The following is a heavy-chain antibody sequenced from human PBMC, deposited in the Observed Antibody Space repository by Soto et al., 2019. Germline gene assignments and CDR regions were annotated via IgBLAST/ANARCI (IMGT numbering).Heavy chain of an antibody. CDR2: VTRSGST. V-gene: IGHV4-4*02. Sequence: QVQLQESGPGLVKPSETLSLTCAVFGESMDNNRWWSWVSQSPGKGLEWIGEVTRSGSTNYNPSLKSRVTMSIVTSNSPLSLHLSSVTAADTPVYYCARQNVSIFCGEVAFFDYWGLGTLVTVSS. J-gene: IGHJ4*02. D-gene: IGHD2-21*01. CDR1: GESMDNNRW. CDR3: ARQNVSIFCGEVAFFDY.